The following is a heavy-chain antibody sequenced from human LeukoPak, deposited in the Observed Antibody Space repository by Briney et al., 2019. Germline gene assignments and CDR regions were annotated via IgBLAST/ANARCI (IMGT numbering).Heavy chain of an antibody. J-gene: IGHJ4*02. CDR1: GFTFDDYA. V-gene: IGHV3-9*01. Sequence: GGSLRLSCAASGFTFDDYAMHWGRQAPGKGLEWVSGISWNSGSIGDADSVKGRFTISRDNAKNSLYLQMNSLRAEDTALYYCAKDIGYGSGSYRFDYWGQGTLVTVSS. CDR3: AKDIGYGSGSYRFDY. CDR2: ISWNSGSI. D-gene: IGHD3-10*01.